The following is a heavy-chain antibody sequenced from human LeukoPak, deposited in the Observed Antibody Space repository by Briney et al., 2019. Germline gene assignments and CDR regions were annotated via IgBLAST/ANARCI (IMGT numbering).Heavy chain of an antibody. CDR1: GYTFTSYG. J-gene: IGHJ6*02. Sequence: WASVKDSCKASGYTFTSYGISWVRQAPGQGLEWMGWISAYNGNTNYAQKLQGRVTMTTDTSTSTAYMELRSLRSDDTAVYYCAGGAPYYYYGMDVWGQGTTVTVSS. V-gene: IGHV1-18*01. CDR2: ISAYNGNT. CDR3: AGGAPYYYYGMDV.